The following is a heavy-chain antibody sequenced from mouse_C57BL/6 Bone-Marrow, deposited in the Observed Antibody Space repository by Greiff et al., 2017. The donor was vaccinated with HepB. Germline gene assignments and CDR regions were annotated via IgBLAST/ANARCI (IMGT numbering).Heavy chain of an antibody. V-gene: IGHV5-17*01. Sequence: EVKLEESGGGLVKPGGSLKLSCAASGFTFSDYGMHWVRQAPEKGLEWVAYISSGSSTIYYADTVKGRFTISRDNAKNTLFLQMTSLRSEDTAMYYCARQYYGSNAYWGQGTLVTVSA. CDR2: ISSGSSTI. CDR3: ARQYYGSNAY. D-gene: IGHD1-1*01. J-gene: IGHJ3*01. CDR1: GFTFSDYG.